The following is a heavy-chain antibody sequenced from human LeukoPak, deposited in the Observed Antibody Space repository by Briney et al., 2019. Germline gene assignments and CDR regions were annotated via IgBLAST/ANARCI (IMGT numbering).Heavy chain of an antibody. CDR3: ARDLSVAYCGGDCYSFLDY. CDR2: ISSSSSNI. CDR1: GFTFSSYS. D-gene: IGHD2-21*01. J-gene: IGHJ4*02. V-gene: IGHV3-48*01. Sequence: GGSLRLSGAASGFTFSSYSMNWVRQAPGKGLEGVSYISSSSSNIYCADSVKGRFTISRDNAKNSLYLQMNSLRAEDTALYYCARDLSVAYCGGDCYSFLDYWGQGTLVTVSS.